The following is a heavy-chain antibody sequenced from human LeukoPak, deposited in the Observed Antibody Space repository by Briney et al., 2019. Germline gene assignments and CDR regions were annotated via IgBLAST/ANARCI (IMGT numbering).Heavy chain of an antibody. CDR1: GFTFSDYY. V-gene: IGHV3-11*05. D-gene: IGHD3-10*01. J-gene: IGHJ4*02. Sequence: PGGSLRLSCAASGFTFSDYYMSWIRQAPGKGPEWVSYISSRSSYTNYADSVKGRFTISRDNAKNSLYLQITSLRAEDTAVYYCARDREGIRRGAYYFDYWGPGTLVTVSS. CDR2: ISSRSSYT. CDR3: ARDREGIRRGAYYFDY.